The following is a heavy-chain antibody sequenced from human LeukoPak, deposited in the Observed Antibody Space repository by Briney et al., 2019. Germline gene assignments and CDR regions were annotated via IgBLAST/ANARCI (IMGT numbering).Heavy chain of an antibody. Sequence: GGSLRLSCAASGFTFSSYAMSWVRQAPGKGLEWVSAISGSGGSTYYADSVKGRFTISRDNSKNTLYLQMNSLRAEDTAVYYCAKGYTHSSNRVPAVFDYWGQGTLVTVSS. CDR3: AKGYTHSSNRVPAVFDY. CDR2: ISGSGGST. D-gene: IGHD6-13*01. J-gene: IGHJ4*02. CDR1: GFTFSSYA. V-gene: IGHV3-23*01.